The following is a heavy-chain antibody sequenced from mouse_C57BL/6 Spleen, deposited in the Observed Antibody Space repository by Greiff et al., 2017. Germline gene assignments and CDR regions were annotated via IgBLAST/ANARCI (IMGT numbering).Heavy chain of an antibody. Sequence: EVKVVESGGDLVKPGGSLKLSCAASGFTFSSYGMSWVRQTPDKRLEWVATISSGGSYTYYPDSVKGRVTISRDNSTNTLYLQMSSLKSEDTAMYYCARNYGSSYAMDYWGQGTSVTVSS. CDR3: ARNYGSSYAMDY. D-gene: IGHD1-1*01. CDR1: GFTFSSYG. J-gene: IGHJ4*01. CDR2: ISSGGSYT. V-gene: IGHV5-6*01.